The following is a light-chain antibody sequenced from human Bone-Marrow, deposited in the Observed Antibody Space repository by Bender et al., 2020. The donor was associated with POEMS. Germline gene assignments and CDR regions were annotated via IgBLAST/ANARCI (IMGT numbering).Light chain of an antibody. CDR1: SSDIGAYNF. CDR2: DVT. CDR3: SSYTSSSTPVL. J-gene: IGLJ2*01. Sequence: QSALTQPASMSGSPGQSITISCTGSSSDIGAYNFVSWFQQHPGKGPKLLIYDVTSRPSGVSNRFSGSQSGYTASLTISGLQAEDEADYYCSSYTSSSTPVLFGGGTKLTVL. V-gene: IGLV2-14*03.